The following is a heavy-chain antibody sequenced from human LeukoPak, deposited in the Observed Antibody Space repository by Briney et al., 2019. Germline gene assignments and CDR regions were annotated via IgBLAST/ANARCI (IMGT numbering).Heavy chain of an antibody. CDR3: AEDDNGGYRFNY. CDR2: IHHTGST. D-gene: IGHD3-22*01. CDR1: GGSISSAAYA. J-gene: IGHJ4*02. V-gene: IGHV4-30-2*01. Sequence: SQTLSLTCAVSGGSISSAAYAWSWIRQPLGKGLELIGYIHHTGSTNYIPSLKSRVTISLDRSKNQFSLEMSSVTAADTAVYYGAEDDNGGYRFNYWGRETLSPSPQ.